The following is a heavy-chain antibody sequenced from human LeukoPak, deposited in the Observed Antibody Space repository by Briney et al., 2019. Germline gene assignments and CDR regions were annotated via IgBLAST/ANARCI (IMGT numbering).Heavy chain of an antibody. V-gene: IGHV4-61*01. J-gene: IGHJ4*02. CDR1: GASISTGNYY. Sequence: SETLSLTCTVSGASISTGNYYWGWIRQPPGKGLEWIGYIYYSGSTNYNPSLKSRVTISVDTSKNQFSLKLSSVTAADTAVYFCARSTSYIVGAIDYWGQGTLVTVSS. CDR3: ARSTSYIVGAIDY. CDR2: IYYSGST. D-gene: IGHD1-26*01.